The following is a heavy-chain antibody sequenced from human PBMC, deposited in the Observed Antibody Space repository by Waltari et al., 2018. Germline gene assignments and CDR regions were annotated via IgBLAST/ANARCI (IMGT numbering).Heavy chain of an antibody. CDR1: GGPISSDDSC. CDR3: ARDSVVAGGGFDY. V-gene: IGHV4-30-4*08. D-gene: IGHD2-15*01. J-gene: IGHJ4*02. Sequence: QVQLQESGPGLVKPSQTLSLPCTVSGGPISSDDSCWNWIRQPPGKGLEWIGYIFYSGSTYYNPSLKSRVTISVDTSKTQFSLKLSSVTAADTAVYYCARDSVVAGGGFDYWGQGTLVTVSS. CDR2: IFYSGST.